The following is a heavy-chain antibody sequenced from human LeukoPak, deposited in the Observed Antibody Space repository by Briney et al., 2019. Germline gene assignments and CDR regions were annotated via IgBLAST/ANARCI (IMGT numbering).Heavy chain of an antibody. V-gene: IGHV3-7*05. J-gene: IGHJ6*02. CDR2: IKQDGSEK. D-gene: IGHD4-17*01. Sequence: PGGSLRLSCAASGFTFSSYWMSWVRQAPGKGLEWVANIKQDGSEKYYVDSVKGRLTISRDNAKNSLYLQMNSLRAEDTAVYYCAAYYGAYDYYGMDVWGQGTTVTVSS. CDR3: AAYYGAYDYYGMDV. CDR1: GFTFSSYW.